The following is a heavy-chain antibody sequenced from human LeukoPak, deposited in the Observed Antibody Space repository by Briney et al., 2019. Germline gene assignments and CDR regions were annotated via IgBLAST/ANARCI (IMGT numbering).Heavy chain of an antibody. CDR2: INSDGSST. CDR3: ARAGVCGGDCFDY. V-gene: IGHV3-74*01. D-gene: IGHD2-21*01. CDR1: GFTFSSYW. J-gene: IGHJ4*02. Sequence: PGGSLRLSCAASGFTFSSYWMHWVRQAPGKGLVWVSRINSDGSSTSYADSVKGRFTISRDSAKNTLYLQMNSLRAEDTAVYYCARAGVCGGDCFDYWGQGTLVTVSS.